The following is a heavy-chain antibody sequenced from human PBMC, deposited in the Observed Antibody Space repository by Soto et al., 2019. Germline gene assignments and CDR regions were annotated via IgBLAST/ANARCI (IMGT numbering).Heavy chain of an antibody. Sequence: PGGSLRLSCAASGFTFSSNVMHWVRQAPGKGLEWVTVISYDGTNKYYADSVKGRFTISRDNSKNTLYLQMNSLRVEDTAVYYCARQGYDFWSGYYPAYYYYGMDVWGQGTTVTVSS. D-gene: IGHD3-3*01. CDR3: ARQGYDFWSGYYPAYYYYGMDV. CDR2: ISYDGTNK. V-gene: IGHV3-30*03. CDR1: GFTFSSNV. J-gene: IGHJ6*02.